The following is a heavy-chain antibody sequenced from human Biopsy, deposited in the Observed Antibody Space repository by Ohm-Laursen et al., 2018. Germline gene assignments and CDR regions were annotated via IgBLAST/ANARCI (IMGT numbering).Heavy chain of an antibody. CDR3: ARGSGYFKLDV. V-gene: IGHV4-34*04. J-gene: IGHJ6*02. CDR1: GESSSGYF. Sequence: SDTLSLTCAVNGESSSGYFWNWIRQPPGKGLEWIGEINQSGSTKHNPSLKRRATLSADSSNSQFSLRLTSVTAADTAIYYCARGSGYFKLDVWGQRTTVTVSS. CDR2: INQSGST. D-gene: IGHD5-12*01.